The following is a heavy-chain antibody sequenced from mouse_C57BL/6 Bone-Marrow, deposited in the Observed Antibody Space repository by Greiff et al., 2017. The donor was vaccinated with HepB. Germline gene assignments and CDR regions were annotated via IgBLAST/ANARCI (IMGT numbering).Heavy chain of an antibody. V-gene: IGHV5-6*01. D-gene: IGHD1-1*01. Sequence: EVKLVESRGDLVKPGGSLKLSCAASGFTFSSYGMSWVRQTPDKRLEWVATISSGGSYTYYPDSVKGRFTISRDNAKNTLYLQMSSLKSEDTAMYYCARHYYGSSYDAMDYWGQGTSVTVSS. CDR2: ISSGGSYT. CDR3: ARHYYGSSYDAMDY. J-gene: IGHJ4*01. CDR1: GFTFSSYG.